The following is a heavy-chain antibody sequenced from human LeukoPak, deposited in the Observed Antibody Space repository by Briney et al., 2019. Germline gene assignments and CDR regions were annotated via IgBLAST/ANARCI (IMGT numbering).Heavy chain of an antibody. CDR3: ARDTGYCSSTSCLNWFDP. Sequence: SVKVSCKASGGTFSSYTISWVRQAPGQGLEWMGRIIPILGIANYAQKFQGRVTITADKSTSTAYMELSSLRSEDTAVYYCARDTGYCSSTSCLNWFDPWGQGTLVTVS. J-gene: IGHJ5*02. CDR1: GGTFSSYT. D-gene: IGHD2-2*01. V-gene: IGHV1-69*04. CDR2: IIPILGIA.